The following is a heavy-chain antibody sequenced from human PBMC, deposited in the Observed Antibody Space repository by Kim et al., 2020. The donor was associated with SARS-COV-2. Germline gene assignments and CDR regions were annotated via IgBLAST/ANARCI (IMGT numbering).Heavy chain of an antibody. Sequence: GGSLRLSCAASGFTFSSYGMHWVRQAPGKGLEWVAVIWYDGSNKYYADSVKGRFTISRDNSKNTLYLQMNSLRAEDTAVYYCARGHRWWELLQFPFDYWGQGTLVTVSS. CDR3: ARGHRWWELLQFPFDY. J-gene: IGHJ4*02. CDR2: IWYDGSNK. V-gene: IGHV3-33*01. CDR1: GFTFSSYG. D-gene: IGHD1-26*01.